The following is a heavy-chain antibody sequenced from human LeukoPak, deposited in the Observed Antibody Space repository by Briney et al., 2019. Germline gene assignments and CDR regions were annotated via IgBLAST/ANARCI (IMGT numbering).Heavy chain of an antibody. V-gene: IGHV3-48*01. CDR3: VKEVEATN. CDR1: GFTFSSYS. D-gene: IGHD4-11*01. J-gene: IGHJ4*02. CDR2: ISNTGTTM. Sequence: PGGSLRLSCTASGFTFSSYSMNWVRQAPGKGLEWVSYISNTGTTMYYADSVKGRFTISRDNAKNSLYLQMNSLRAEDTAVYYCVKEVEATNWGQGTLVTVSS.